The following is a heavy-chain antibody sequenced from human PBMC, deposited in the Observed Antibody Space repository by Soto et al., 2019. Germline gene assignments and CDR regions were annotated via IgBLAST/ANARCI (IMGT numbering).Heavy chain of an antibody. CDR2: IHYTGTT. Sequence: QLQLQESGPGLVKPSETLSLTCTVSGDSISSSNYYRAWIRQVPGKGLEWIGSIHYTGTTYYNPSLQMRVAIFEDPSKHQFSLKVTSVTAAAAAVYFCARKECSGGACHPDHWGQGIRVAVSA. CDR1: GDSISSSNYY. D-gene: IGHD2-21*01. V-gene: IGHV4-39*01. J-gene: IGHJ4*01. CDR3: ARKECSGGACHPDH.